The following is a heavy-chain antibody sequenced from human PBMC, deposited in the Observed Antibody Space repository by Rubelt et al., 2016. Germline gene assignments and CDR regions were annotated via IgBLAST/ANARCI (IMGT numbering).Heavy chain of an antibody. Sequence: EVQLVESGGGLVQPGRSLRLSCAASGFTFDDYAMHWVRQAPGKGLEWVLGISWNSGSIGYADSVKGRFTISRDNAKNSLYLQMNSLRAEDTALYYCAKGILRWSVGYGMDVWGQGTTVTVSS. J-gene: IGHJ6*02. CDR2: ISWNSGSI. V-gene: IGHV3-9*01. D-gene: IGHD4-23*01. CDR1: GFTFDDYA. CDR3: AKGILRWSVGYGMDV.